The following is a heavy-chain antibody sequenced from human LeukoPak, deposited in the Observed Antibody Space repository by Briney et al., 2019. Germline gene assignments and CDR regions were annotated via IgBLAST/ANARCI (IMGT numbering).Heavy chain of an antibody. CDR2: INPNSGDT. J-gene: IGHJ5*02. D-gene: IGHD3-22*01. Sequence: ALVKVSCKASGYTFTDYYMHWVRQAPGQGLEWMGRINPNSGDTNYALKFQDRVTMTRDTSISTAYMELSRLRSDDTAVYFCARDHHYESSGFVFRFDPWGQGTLVTVSS. V-gene: IGHV1-2*06. CDR3: ARDHHYESSGFVFRFDP. CDR1: GYTFTDYY.